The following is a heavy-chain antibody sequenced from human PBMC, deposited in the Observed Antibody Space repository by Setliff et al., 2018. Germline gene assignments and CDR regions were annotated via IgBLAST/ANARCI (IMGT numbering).Heavy chain of an antibody. V-gene: IGHV1-2*02. Sequence: SVKVSCKASGYTFTEYSIHWVRQAPGQGLEWMGWINPNTGGSNYAQKFQGRVTMTTDTSISTAYMEMSRLTSDDTAVYYCAKVNYYDKSAYLPFDYWGQGTQGTVSA. J-gene: IGHJ4*02. CDR2: INPNTGGS. D-gene: IGHD3-22*01. CDR1: GYTFTEYS. CDR3: AKVNYYDKSAYLPFDY.